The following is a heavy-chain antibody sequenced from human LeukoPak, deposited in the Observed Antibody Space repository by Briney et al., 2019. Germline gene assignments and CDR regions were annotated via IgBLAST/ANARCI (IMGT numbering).Heavy chain of an antibody. D-gene: IGHD3-3*01. CDR1: GFSFSSYA. CDR3: AKHLRRLRFLEILAWYYYGMDV. V-gene: IGHV3-33*06. CDR2: IWYDGGNK. Sequence: QAGGSLRLSCAASGFSFSSYAMHWVRQAPGKGLEWVAVIWYDGGNKYYADSVKGRFTISRDNSKNTLYLQMNSLRAEDTAVYYCAKHLRRLRFLEILAWYYYGMDVWGQGTTVTVSS. J-gene: IGHJ6*02.